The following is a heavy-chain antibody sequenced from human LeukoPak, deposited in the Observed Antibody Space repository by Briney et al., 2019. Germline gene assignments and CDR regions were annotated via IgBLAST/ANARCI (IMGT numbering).Heavy chain of an antibody. D-gene: IGHD2-21*02. CDR3: ARALLRRFGEMVTAPSRTRGDYYYMDV. CDR1: GGSISNSSYY. Sequence: SETLSLTCTVSGGSISNSSYYWGWIRQPPGKGLEWIGEINHSGSTNYNPSLKSRVTISVDTSKNQFSLKLSSVTAADTAVYYCARALLRRFGEMVTAPSRTRGDYYYMDVWGKGTTVTISS. V-gene: IGHV4-39*07. CDR2: INHSGST. J-gene: IGHJ6*03.